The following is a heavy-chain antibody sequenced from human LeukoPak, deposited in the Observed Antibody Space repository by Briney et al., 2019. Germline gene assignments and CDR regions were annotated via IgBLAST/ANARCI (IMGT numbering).Heavy chain of an antibody. J-gene: IGHJ4*02. Sequence: ASVKVSCKASGYTFTSYAMHWVRQAPGQRLEWMGWINAGNGNTKYSQKFQGRVTITRDTSASTAYMELSSLRSEDTAVYYCARLLLWFGESTGDDYWGQGTLVTVSS. V-gene: IGHV1-3*01. CDR3: ARLLLWFGESTGDDY. D-gene: IGHD3-10*01. CDR1: GYTFTSYA. CDR2: INAGNGNT.